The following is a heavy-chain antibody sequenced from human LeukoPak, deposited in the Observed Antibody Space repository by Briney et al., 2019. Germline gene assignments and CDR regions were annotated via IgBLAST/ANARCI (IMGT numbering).Heavy chain of an antibody. CDR1: GFTFSNYA. CDR2: ISGSGGSI. CDR3: AKHEAGAAGMSWWFDP. Sequence: GGSLRLSCAASGFTFSNYAMSWVRQAPGKGLEWVSAISGSGGSIYYADSVKGRFTISRDNSKNTLYLQMNSLRAEDTAVYYCAKHEAGAAGMSWWFDPWGQGTLVTVSS. V-gene: IGHV3-23*01. D-gene: IGHD6-13*01. J-gene: IGHJ5*02.